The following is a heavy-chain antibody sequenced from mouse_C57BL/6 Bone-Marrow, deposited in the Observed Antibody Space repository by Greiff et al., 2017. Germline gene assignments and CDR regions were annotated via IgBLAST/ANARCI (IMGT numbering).Heavy chain of an antibody. CDR3: ARSSSVSLYFDY. J-gene: IGHJ2*01. CDR1: GYAFSSYW. V-gene: IGHV1-80*01. Sequence: QVQLQQSGAELVKPGASVKISCKASGYAFSSYWMNWVKQRPGKGLEWIGQIYPGDGDTNYNGKFKGKATLTADTSSSTAYMQLSSLTSEDSAVYFCARSSSVSLYFDYWGQGTTLTVSS. CDR2: IYPGDGDT. D-gene: IGHD3-2*02.